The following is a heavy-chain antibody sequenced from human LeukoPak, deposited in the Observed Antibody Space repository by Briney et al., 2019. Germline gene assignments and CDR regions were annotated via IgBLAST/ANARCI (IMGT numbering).Heavy chain of an antibody. CDR1: GYTFTGYY. V-gene: IGHV1-24*01. CDR2: FDPEDGET. J-gene: IGHJ4*02. CDR3: LLTFYDSSGYHDY. D-gene: IGHD3-22*01. Sequence: GASVKVSCKASGYTFTGYYMHWVRQAPGKGLEWMGGFDPEDGETIYAQKFQGRVTMTEDTSTDTAYMELSSLRSEDTAVYYCLLTFYDSSGYHDYWDQGTLVTVSS.